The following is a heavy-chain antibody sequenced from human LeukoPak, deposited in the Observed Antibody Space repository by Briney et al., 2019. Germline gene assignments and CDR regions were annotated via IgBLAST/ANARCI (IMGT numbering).Heavy chain of an antibody. CDR1: GFTFSSCG. V-gene: IGHV3-33*01. CDR2: IWSDGSKK. Sequence: GRSLRLSCTASGFTFSSCGVHWVRQAPGQGLEWVAVIWSDGSKKYHADSVKGRFTISRDNTKNMLYLQMNSLRAEDTAIYYCVRVGTDSIGSYPDYWGQGTLVTVTS. CDR3: VRVGTDSIGSYPDY. D-gene: IGHD3-22*01. J-gene: IGHJ4*02.